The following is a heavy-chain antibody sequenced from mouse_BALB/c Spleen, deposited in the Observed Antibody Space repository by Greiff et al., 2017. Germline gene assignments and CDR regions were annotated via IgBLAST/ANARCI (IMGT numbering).Heavy chain of an antibody. D-gene: IGHD1-1*01. V-gene: IGHV5-6-5*01. CDR2: ISSGGST. J-gene: IGHJ1*01. CDR3: ARGYYGSSYNWYFDV. CDR1: GFTFSSYA. Sequence: DVMLVESGGGLVKPGGSLKLSCAASGFTFSSYAMSWVRQTPEKRLEWVASISSGGSTYYPDSVKGRFTISRDNARNILYLQMSSLRSEDTAMYYCARGYYGSSYNWYFDVWGAGTTVTVSS.